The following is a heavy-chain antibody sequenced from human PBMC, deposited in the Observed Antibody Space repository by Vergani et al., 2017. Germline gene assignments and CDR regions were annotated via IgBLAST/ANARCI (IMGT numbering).Heavy chain of an antibody. Sequence: QVQLQESGPGLVKPSETLSPTCPVSGGSISSYYWSWIRQPPGKGLEWIGYIYYSGSTNYNPSLKSRVTISVDPSKNQFSLKLSSVTAADTAVYYCARHTPIITEGAFDSWGEETMVTVSS. CDR1: GGSISSYY. D-gene: IGHD3-16*01. CDR2: IYYSGST. CDR3: ARHTPIITEGAFDS. V-gene: IGHV4-59*08. J-gene: IGHJ3*02.